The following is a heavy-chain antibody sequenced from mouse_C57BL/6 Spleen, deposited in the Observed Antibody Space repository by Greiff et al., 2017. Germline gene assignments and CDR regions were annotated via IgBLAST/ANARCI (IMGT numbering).Heavy chain of an antibody. J-gene: IGHJ3*01. CDR2: ICSGGSYT. Sequence: EVKLMESGGDLVKPGGSLKLSCAASGFTFSSYGMSWVRQTPDKRLEWVATICSGGSYTYYPDSVKGRFTISRDNSENTLYLQLSSLKSENSAIYYCASHGGTATAGLAYWGQGTLVTVSA. CDR1: GFTFSSYG. V-gene: IGHV5-6*01. CDR3: ASHGGTATAGLAY. D-gene: IGHD3-3*01.